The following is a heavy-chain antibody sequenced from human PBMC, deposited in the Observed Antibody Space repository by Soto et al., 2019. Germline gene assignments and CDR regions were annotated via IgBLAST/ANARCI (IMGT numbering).Heavy chain of an antibody. D-gene: IGHD3-16*01. Sequence: EVQLLDSGGDLVHPGGSLRLPCGASGFTFNNYVMGWVRQAPGKGLEWVSGISGNGDTTDYADSVKGRFAISRDNSKNTVYLQMNRLRAEDTALYYCVKGGLIRRFESSGQGTLVTVSS. CDR1: GFTFNNYV. J-gene: IGHJ4*02. CDR2: ISGNGDTT. CDR3: VKGGLIRRFES. V-gene: IGHV3-23*01.